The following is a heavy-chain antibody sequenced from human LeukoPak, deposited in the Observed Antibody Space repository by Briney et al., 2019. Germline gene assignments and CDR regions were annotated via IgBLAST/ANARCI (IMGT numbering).Heavy chain of an antibody. Sequence: PGGSLRLSCAASGFTFSSYSMNWVRQAPGKGLEWVSYISSSSSTIYYADSVKGRFTISRDNAKNSLYLQMNSLRAEDTALYYCAKAPGGWLQLRYFDYWGQGTLVTVSS. CDR1: GFTFSSYS. CDR2: ISSSSSTI. CDR3: AKAPGGWLQLRYFDY. J-gene: IGHJ4*02. D-gene: IGHD5-24*01. V-gene: IGHV3-48*04.